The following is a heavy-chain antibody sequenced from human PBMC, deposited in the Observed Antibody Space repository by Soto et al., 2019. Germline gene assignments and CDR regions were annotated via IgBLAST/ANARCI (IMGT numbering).Heavy chain of an antibody. CDR2: IYYSGST. CDR1: GGSISSYY. CDR3: ARDKITGLFDY. V-gene: IGHV4-59*12. D-gene: IGHD2-8*02. J-gene: IGHJ4*02. Sequence: SLTCTVSGGSISSYYWSWIRQPPGKGLEWIGYIYYSGSTSYNPSLKSRVTISVHTSNSQFSLKLTSVTAADTAVYYCARDKITGLFDYWGQGTLVTVSS.